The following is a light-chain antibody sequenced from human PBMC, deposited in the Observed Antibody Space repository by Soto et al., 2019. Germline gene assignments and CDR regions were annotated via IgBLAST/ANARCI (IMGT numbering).Light chain of an antibody. V-gene: IGLV2-14*01. Sequence: QSVLTQPASVSGSPGQSITISCTGTSSDIGGYNYVSWYQQHPGKAPKLMIYGVTNRPSGISNRFSGSKSGNTASLTISGLQAEDEAIYFCSSSTNTNTLVIFGGGTKLTVL. CDR1: SSDIGGYNY. CDR2: GVT. J-gene: IGLJ2*01. CDR3: SSSTNTNTLVI.